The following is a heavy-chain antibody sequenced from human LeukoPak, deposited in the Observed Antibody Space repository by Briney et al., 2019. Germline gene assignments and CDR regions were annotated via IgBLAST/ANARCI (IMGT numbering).Heavy chain of an antibody. J-gene: IGHJ3*02. CDR3: ARVHSYYYDSSGYYVEVQALDI. D-gene: IGHD3-22*01. CDR2: ISGSGVST. Sequence: GGSLRLACAASGFRFSSYAMSWVRQAPGKGLEWVSAISGSGVSTYYADSVKGRFTVSRDNSKNTLYLQMSSLRAEDTAVYYCARVHSYYYDSSGYYVEVQALDIWGQGTMVTVSS. CDR1: GFRFSSYA. V-gene: IGHV3-23*01.